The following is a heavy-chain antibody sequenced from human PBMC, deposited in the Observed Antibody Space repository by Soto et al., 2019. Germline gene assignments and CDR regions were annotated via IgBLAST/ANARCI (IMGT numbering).Heavy chain of an antibody. V-gene: IGHV3-21*01. Sequence: PLRHSCAASEVTISSYSMNRVRQAPGKGLEWVSSISSSSSYIYYADSVKGRFTISRDNAKNSLYLQMNSLRAEDTAVYYCARPGLGYCSGGSCSNAFDIWGQGTMVTVSS. CDR1: EVTISSYS. CDR3: ARPGLGYCSGGSCSNAFDI. J-gene: IGHJ3*02. D-gene: IGHD2-15*01. CDR2: ISSSSSYI.